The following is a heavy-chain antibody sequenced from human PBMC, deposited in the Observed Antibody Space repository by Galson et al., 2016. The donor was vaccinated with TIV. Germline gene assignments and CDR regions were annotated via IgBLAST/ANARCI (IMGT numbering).Heavy chain of an antibody. D-gene: IGHD4-23*01. Sequence: SLRLSCAASGFTFGDYAMSWVRQAPGKGLEWVGFIRSKANGGTTDYAASVKGRFTVSRDDSQGIAYLQMNSLKTEDTAVYYCVRDDLFGVNSFDYWDQGTLVTVSS. CDR2: IRSKANGGTT. V-gene: IGHV3-49*04. J-gene: IGHJ4*02. CDR3: VRDDLFGVNSFDY. CDR1: GFTFGDYA.